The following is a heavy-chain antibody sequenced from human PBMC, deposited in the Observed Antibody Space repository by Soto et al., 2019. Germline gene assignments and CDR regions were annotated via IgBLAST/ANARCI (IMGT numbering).Heavy chain of an antibody. J-gene: IGHJ4*02. CDR3: ARDRRLPFREYFDY. D-gene: IGHD3-10*01. V-gene: IGHV3-48*02. Sequence: GGSLRLSSPPPPPPPPPHSMNWVRPAPGKGLEWVSYISSSSSTIYYADSVKGRFTISRDNAKNSLYLQMNSLRDEDTAVYYCARDRRLPFREYFDYWGQGTLVTVSS. CDR2: ISSSSSTI. CDR1: PPPPPPHS.